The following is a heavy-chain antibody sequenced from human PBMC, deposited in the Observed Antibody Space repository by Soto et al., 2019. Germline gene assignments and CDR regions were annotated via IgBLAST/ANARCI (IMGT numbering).Heavy chain of an antibody. V-gene: IGHV4-59*11. Sequence: SETLSLTCTVSGGSISSHYWSWIRQPPGKGLEWIGHIYHSGSTKYNPSLKSRVTISVDTSKNQFSLQLNSVTPEDTAVYYCARDSTGYFDYWGQGTLVTVSS. CDR2: IYHSGST. J-gene: IGHJ4*02. CDR3: ARDSTGYFDY. CDR1: GGSISSHY. D-gene: IGHD4-17*01.